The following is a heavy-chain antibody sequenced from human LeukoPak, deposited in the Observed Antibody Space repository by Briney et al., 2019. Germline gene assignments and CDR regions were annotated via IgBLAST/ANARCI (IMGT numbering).Heavy chain of an antibody. CDR2: MNPNSGNT. CDR3: ARGKRVIAAAGMDTSATGSFYYMDV. Sequence: ASVKVSCKASGYTFTSYDINWVRQATGQGLEWMGWMNPNSGNTGYVQKFQGRVTITRNTSISTAYMELSSLRSEDTAVYYCARGKRVIAAAGMDTSATGSFYYMDVWGKGTTVTVSS. J-gene: IGHJ6*03. CDR1: GYTFTSYD. D-gene: IGHD6-13*01. V-gene: IGHV1-8*03.